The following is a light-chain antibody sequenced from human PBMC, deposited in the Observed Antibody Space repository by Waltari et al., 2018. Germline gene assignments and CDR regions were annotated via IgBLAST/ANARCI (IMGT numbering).Light chain of an antibody. CDR1: SGSIASTY. CDR2: EDA. J-gene: IGLJ3*02. CDR3: QSYVSPGWV. Sequence: NFMLTQPHSVSESPGKTVTISCTRNSGSIASTYVQWFQQRPGRAPTTLIFEDAKRPSGVPDRVSGSVDSSSNSASLTISGRKNEDEADYYCQSYVSPGWVFGGGTKLTVL. V-gene: IGLV6-57*03.